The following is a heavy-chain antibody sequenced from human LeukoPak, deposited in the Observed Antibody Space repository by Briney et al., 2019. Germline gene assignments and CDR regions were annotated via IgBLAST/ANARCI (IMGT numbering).Heavy chain of an antibody. D-gene: IGHD1-20*01. CDR3: ARPSITGTTIWFDP. J-gene: IGHJ5*02. CDR2: INHSGST. V-gene: IGHV4-34*01. Sequence: SETLSLTCAVYGGSFSGYYWSWIRQPPGKGLEWIGEINHSGSTNYNPSLKSRVTISVDTSKNQFSLKLSSVTAADTAVYYCARPSITGTTIWFDPWGQGTLVTVSS. CDR1: GGSFSGYY.